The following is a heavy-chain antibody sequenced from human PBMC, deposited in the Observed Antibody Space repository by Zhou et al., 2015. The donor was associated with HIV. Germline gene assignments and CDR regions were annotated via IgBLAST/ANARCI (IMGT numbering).Heavy chain of an antibody. CDR3: VRGALYYNFWSDWYFDL. Sequence: EEQLVESGGGLVQPRRSLRLSCAASGFTFSSYWMHWVRQAPGKGLVCVARINSDGSSTSYADSMKGRFTISRDNAKDTLYLQMNSLRAEDTAVYYCVRGALYYNFWSDWYFDLWGRGTLVTVSS. D-gene: IGHD3-3*01. V-gene: IGHV3-74*02. CDR2: INSDGSST. CDR1: GFTFSSYW. J-gene: IGHJ2*01.